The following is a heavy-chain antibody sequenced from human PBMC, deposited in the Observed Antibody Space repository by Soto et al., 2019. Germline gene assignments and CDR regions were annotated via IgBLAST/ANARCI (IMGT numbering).Heavy chain of an antibody. D-gene: IGHD6-19*01. V-gene: IGHV1-18*01. J-gene: IGHJ3*02. Sequence: ASVKVSCKAFGYSFTSYGISWVRQAPGQGLEWMGWISPYSGDTNYAQHFQGRVTLTTDKFTSTAYMELRSLRSDDKADYYCARDDASSSRVRAFDIWGQGTTVT. CDR1: GYSFTSYG. CDR3: ARDDASSSRVRAFDI. CDR2: ISPYSGDT.